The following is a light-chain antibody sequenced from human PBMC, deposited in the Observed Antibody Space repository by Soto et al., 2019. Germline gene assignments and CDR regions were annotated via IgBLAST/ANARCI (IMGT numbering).Light chain of an antibody. CDR1: ESVSSN. CDR2: GAS. V-gene: IGKV3-15*01. CDR3: QQHKNWPPST. J-gene: IGKJ5*01. Sequence: EIVMTQSPATLSVSPGERATLSCRASESVSSNLVWYQQRPGQPPRLLIYGASTRATGVPARFSGSGSGTEFTLTICSLQSEDFAVYYCQQHKNWPPSTFGQGTRLEIK.